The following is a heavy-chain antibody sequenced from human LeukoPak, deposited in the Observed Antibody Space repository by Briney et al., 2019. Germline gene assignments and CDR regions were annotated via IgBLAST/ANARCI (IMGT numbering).Heavy chain of an antibody. CDR3: AKDRSSSLAGYYFDY. J-gene: IGHJ4*02. CDR2: ISGSGGST. D-gene: IGHD6-13*01. CDR1: GFTFSSYA. Sequence: GGSLRLSCAASGFTFSSYAMSWVRQAPGKGLEWVSAISGSGGSTYYADSVKGRFTISRDNSKNTLYLQMNSLRAEDTAVYYCAKDRSSSLAGYYFDYWGQGTLVTVSS. V-gene: IGHV3-23*01.